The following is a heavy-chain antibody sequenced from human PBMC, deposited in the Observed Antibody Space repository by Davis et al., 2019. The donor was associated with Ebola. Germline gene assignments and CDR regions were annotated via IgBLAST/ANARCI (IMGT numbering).Heavy chain of an antibody. V-gene: IGHV4-4*02. D-gene: IGHD6-13*01. CDR3: ARPIAASFQAYDAFDI. CDR2: IYPSGST. Sequence: SETLFLTCAVSGGSISSSNWWSWVRQPPGKGLEWIGEIYPSGSTNYNPSLKSRVTISVDKSKNQFSLKLSSVTAADTAVYYCARPIAASFQAYDAFDIWGQGTMVIVSS. CDR1: GGSISSSNW. J-gene: IGHJ3*02.